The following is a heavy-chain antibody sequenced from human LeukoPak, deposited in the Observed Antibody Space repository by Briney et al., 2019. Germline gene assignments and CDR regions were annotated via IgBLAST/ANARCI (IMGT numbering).Heavy chain of an antibody. CDR1: GFTFSNAW. Sequence: GGSLRLSCAASGFTFSNAWMSWVRQAPGKGLEWVSAISGSGGNTYYADSVKGRFTISRDNSKNTLYLQMNSLRAEDTAVYYCAKELSMVTDYGGQGTLVTVSS. CDR3: AKELSMVTDY. D-gene: IGHD5-18*01. V-gene: IGHV3-23*01. J-gene: IGHJ4*02. CDR2: ISGSGGNT.